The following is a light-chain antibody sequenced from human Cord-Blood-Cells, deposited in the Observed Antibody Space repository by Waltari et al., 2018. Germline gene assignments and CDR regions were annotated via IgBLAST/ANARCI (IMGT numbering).Light chain of an antibody. CDR1: QSVSSN. Sequence: ETVMTQSPATLSVSPGERATPSCRASQSVSSNLAWYQQNPGQAPRLLIYGASTRATGIPARFSGSGSGTEFTLTISSLQSEDFAVYYCQQYNNWPRLTFGGGTKVEIK. CDR3: QQYNNWPRLT. CDR2: GAS. J-gene: IGKJ4*01. V-gene: IGKV3-15*01.